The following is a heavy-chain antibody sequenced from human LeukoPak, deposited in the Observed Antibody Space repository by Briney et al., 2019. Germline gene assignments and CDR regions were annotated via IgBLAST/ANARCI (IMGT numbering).Heavy chain of an antibody. J-gene: IGHJ4*02. CDR2: ISNSGSAT. Sequence: PGGSLRLSCAASGFTFNNYAMTWVRQAPGKGLEWVSTISNSGSATYYADSAKGRFTISRDNSKNTLYLQMNSLRAEGTAVYYCAKQNSYDFWSGYSHYWGQGTLVTVSS. V-gene: IGHV3-23*01. CDR1: GFTFNNYA. CDR3: AKQNSYDFWSGYSHY. D-gene: IGHD3-3*01.